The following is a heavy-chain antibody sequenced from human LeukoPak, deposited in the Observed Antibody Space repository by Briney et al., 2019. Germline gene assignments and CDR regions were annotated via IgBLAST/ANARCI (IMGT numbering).Heavy chain of an antibody. D-gene: IGHD2-15*01. J-gene: IGHJ5*02. CDR2: IIPIFGTA. CDR1: GYRFASYG. Sequence: ASVKVSCKASGYRFASYGISWVRQAPGQGLEWMGGIIPIFGTANYAQKFQGRVTITADKSTSTAYMELSSLRSEDTAVYYCARDTRDCSGGSCYLSWFDPWGQGTLVTVSS. CDR3: ARDTRDCSGGSCYLSWFDP. V-gene: IGHV1-69*06.